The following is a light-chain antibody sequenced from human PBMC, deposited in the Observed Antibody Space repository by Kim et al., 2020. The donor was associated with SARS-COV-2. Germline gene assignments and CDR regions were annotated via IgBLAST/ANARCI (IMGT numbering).Light chain of an antibody. CDR3: QKYNSAPWT. V-gene: IGKV1-27*01. CDR1: QDIANS. CDR2: AAS. J-gene: IGKJ1*01. Sequence: DIQMTQSPSSLSASVGDRVTITCRASQDIANSLAWYQQKPGKVPKVLIYAASTLQSGVPSRSSGSGSGTEFTLTIDSLQTEDVATYYCQKYNSAPWTFGPGTKVDIK.